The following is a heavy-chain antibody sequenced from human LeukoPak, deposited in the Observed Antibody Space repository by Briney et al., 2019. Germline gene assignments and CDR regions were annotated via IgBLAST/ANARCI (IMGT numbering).Heavy chain of an antibody. V-gene: IGHV4-39*02. CDR1: GGSISSSSYY. J-gene: IGHJ4*02. D-gene: IGHD5-24*01. Sequence: SETLSLTCTVSGGSISSSSYYWGWIRQPPGKGLEWIGTISYSGSTYYNPSLKSRVTISVDTSTNHFSLKLSSVTAADTAVYYCARGDVFSDYWGQGTLVTVSS. CDR3: ARGDVFSDY. CDR2: ISYSGST.